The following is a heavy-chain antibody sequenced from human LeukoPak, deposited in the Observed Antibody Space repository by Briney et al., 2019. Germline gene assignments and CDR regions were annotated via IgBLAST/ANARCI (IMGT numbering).Heavy chain of an antibody. J-gene: IGHJ3*01. CDR1: GYTFTGYY. D-gene: IGHD3-10*01. CDR2: LNPNSGGT. V-gene: IGHV1-2*02. CDR3: AKVRGPIHAFDV. Sequence: ASVTVSCKASGYTFTGYYMHWVRQAPGQGLEWMGWLNPNSGGTNYAQTFQGRVTMTRDTSISTVYMELSRLKSDDTAVYYCAKVRGPIHAFDVWGQGTVVTVSS.